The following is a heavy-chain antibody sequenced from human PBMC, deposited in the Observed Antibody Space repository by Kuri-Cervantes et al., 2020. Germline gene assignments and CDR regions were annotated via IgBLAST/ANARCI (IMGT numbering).Heavy chain of an antibody. J-gene: IGHJ4*02. CDR1: GYTFTSYA. V-gene: IGHV1-3*02. D-gene: IGHD2-2*01. CDR2: SNAGNGNT. CDR3: VSFAPLNRSSTSCYRRYYFDY. Sequence: ASVKVSCKASGYTFTSYAMHWVRQAPGQRLEWMGWSNAGNGNTKYSQEFQGRVTITRDTSTSTAYMELSSLRSEDMVVYSCVSFAPLNRSSTSCYRRYYFDYWGQGTLVTVSS.